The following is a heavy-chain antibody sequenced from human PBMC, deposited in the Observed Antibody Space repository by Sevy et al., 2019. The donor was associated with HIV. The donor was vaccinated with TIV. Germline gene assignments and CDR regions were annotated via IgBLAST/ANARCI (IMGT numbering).Heavy chain of an antibody. Sequence: GGSLRLSCAXSXXXXXXYAMHWXXXAPGKXXEWXAVXXXXXXNKYYADSVKGRFTISRDNSKNTLYLQMNSLRAXDTAVYYXAXDGRGXSYXYYXXXWGQGTLVTVSS. CDR2: XXXXXXNK. CDR3: AXDGRGXSYXYYXXX. CDR1: XXXXXXYA. V-gene: IGHV3-30*01. D-gene: IGHD5-18*01. J-gene: IGHJ4*02.